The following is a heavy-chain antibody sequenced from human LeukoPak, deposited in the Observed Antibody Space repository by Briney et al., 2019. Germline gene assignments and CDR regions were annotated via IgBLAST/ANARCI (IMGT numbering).Heavy chain of an antibody. CDR1: GFTFSSSA. Sequence: GGSLRLSCVASGFTFSSSAMSWVRQAPGKGPEWVSSITDNGGSTYLADSVKGRFTISRDNSKNTLHLQMNSLRTEDTAVYYCAKRNSGSYSRGFGCWGQGTLVTVSS. V-gene: IGHV3-23*01. J-gene: IGHJ4*02. CDR2: ITDNGGST. CDR3: AKRNSGSYSRGFGC. D-gene: IGHD1-26*01.